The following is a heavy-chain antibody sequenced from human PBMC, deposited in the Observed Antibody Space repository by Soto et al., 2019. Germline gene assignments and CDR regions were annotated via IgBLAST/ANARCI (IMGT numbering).Heavy chain of an antibody. CDR3: ATPRRPNSREACYS. CDR1: GYTFTGYH. D-gene: IGHD2-21*01. CDR2: INPNSGGT. Sequence: QVQLVQSGPEVKKPGASMKVSCKASGYTFTGYHLYWVRQAPGQGLEWMGWINPNSGGTNYAQKFQGRVTMTRDRSINTAYRELNSMRSDDTAVYYGATPRRPNSREACYSWGQGTMVTVSS. J-gene: IGHJ3*01. V-gene: IGHV1-2*02.